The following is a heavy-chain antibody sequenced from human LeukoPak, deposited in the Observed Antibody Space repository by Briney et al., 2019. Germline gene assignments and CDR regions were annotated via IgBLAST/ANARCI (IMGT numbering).Heavy chain of an antibody. Sequence: PGGSLRLSCAASGFTFSSYAMSWVRQPPGKGLEWIGSIYYSGSTYYNPSLKSRVTISVDTSKNQFSLKLSSVTAADTAVYYCARLRVPTGASDIWGQGTMVTVSS. V-gene: IGHV4-39*01. CDR3: ARLRVPTGASDI. J-gene: IGHJ3*02. D-gene: IGHD5/OR15-5a*01. CDR2: IYYSGST. CDR1: GFTFSSYA.